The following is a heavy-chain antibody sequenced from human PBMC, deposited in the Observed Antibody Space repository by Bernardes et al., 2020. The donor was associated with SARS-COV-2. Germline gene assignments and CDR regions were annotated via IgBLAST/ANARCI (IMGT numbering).Heavy chain of an antibody. J-gene: IGHJ3*02. D-gene: IGHD6-19*01. Sequence: SVKVSCKASGVTFSHSDINWVRQAPGQGLEWMGGITPMLGTPKYPPQFQGRVTFTADGSTKTAYMELCSLRSDDTAVYYCATPRVISGWQFTDAFEIWGQGNMVTVS. CDR2: ITPMLGTP. CDR1: GVTFSHSD. V-gene: IGHV1-69*13. CDR3: ATPRVISGWQFTDAFEI.